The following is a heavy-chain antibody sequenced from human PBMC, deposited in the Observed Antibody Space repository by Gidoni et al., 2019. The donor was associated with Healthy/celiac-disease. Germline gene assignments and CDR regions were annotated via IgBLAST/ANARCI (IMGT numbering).Heavy chain of an antibody. CDR2: ISWDGGST. D-gene: IGHD4-17*01. Sequence: EVQLVESGGVVVQPGGSLRLSCAASAFPFDDYAMHWVRQAPGKGLEWVSLISWDGGSTYYADSVKGRFTISRDNSKNSLYLQMNSLRAEDTALYYCAKDFDYGGNSHFDYWGQGTLVTVSS. CDR1: AFPFDDYA. V-gene: IGHV3-43D*03. CDR3: AKDFDYGGNSHFDY. J-gene: IGHJ4*02.